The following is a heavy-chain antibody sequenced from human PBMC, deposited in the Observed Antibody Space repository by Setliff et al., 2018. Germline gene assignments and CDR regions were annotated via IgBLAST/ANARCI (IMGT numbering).Heavy chain of an antibody. CDR2: ISSYNGNT. Sequence: ASVKVSCKASGYTFSTYSLSWVRQAPGQGLEWMGWISSYNGNTYHAQKFQDRLSMTTDTSTRTAYMELRSLRADDTAVYYCERLVRHCTRISCQRTSEADLWGQGTQVTVSS. CDR1: GYTFSTYS. J-gene: IGHJ5*02. V-gene: IGHV1-18*01. CDR3: ERLVRHCTRISCQRTSEADL. D-gene: IGHD2-15*01.